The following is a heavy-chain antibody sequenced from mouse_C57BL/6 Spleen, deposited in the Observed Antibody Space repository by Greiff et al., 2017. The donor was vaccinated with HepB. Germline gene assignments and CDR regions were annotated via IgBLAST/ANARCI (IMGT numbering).Heavy chain of an antibody. V-gene: IGHV1-39*01. Sequence: LVESGASVKISCQASGYSFTDYNMNWVKQSNGKSLEWIGVINPNYGTTSYNQKFKGKATLTVDQSSSTAYMQLNSLTSEDSAVYYCARGGYNYAMDYWGQGTSVTVSS. CDR2: INPNYGTT. CDR1: GYSFTDYN. J-gene: IGHJ4*01. CDR3: ARGGYNYAMDY. D-gene: IGHD3-1*01.